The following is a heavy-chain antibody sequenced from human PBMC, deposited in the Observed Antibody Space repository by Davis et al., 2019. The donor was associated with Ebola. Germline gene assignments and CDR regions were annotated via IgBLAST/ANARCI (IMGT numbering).Heavy chain of an antibody. D-gene: IGHD3-3*01. J-gene: IGHJ4*02. Sequence: GESLKISCAASGFTFSSYAMHWVRQAPGKGLEWVAVISYDGSNKYYADSVKGRFTISRDNAKNSLYLQMNSLRAEDTALYHCARALYGEWLVDYWGQGSLVTVSS. CDR2: ISYDGSNK. CDR1: GFTFSSYA. CDR3: ARALYGEWLVDY. V-gene: IGHV3-30-3*01.